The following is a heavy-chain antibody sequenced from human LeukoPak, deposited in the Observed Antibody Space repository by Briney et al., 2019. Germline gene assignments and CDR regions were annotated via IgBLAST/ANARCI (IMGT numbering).Heavy chain of an antibody. CDR2: ISYDGGTK. V-gene: IGHV3-30*18. Sequence: LRLSCVTSGFTFRRSAMHWVRQAPGRGLEWIAFISYDGGTKYYADSVKGRLTISRDNFKNMLSLQMDSLRAEDTAVYYCAKDLETKYCIDYWGQGTLATVSS. CDR1: GFTFRRSA. D-gene: IGHD2-15*01. CDR3: AKDLETKYCIDY. J-gene: IGHJ4*02.